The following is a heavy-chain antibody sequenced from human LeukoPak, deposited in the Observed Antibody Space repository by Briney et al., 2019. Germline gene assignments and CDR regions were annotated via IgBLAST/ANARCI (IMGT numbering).Heavy chain of an antibody. V-gene: IGHV1-69*13. CDR2: IIPIFGTA. CDR1: GYTFTGYY. J-gene: IGHJ6*02. D-gene: IGHD2-2*02. CDR3: ARDGDKIDCSSTSCYTGGYYYYGMDV. Sequence: ASVKVSCKASGYTFTGYYMHWVRQAPGQGLEWMGGIIPIFGTANYAQKFQGRVTITADESTSTAYMELSSLRSEDTAVYYCARDGDKIDCSSTSCYTGGYYYYGMDVWGQGTTVTVSS.